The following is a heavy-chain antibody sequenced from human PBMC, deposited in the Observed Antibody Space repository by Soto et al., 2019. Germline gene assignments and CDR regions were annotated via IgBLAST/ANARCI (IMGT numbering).Heavy chain of an antibody. CDR1: GGSISSADYY. V-gene: IGHV4-30-4*01. CDR2: IYYSGST. Sequence: QVQLQESGPGLVKPSQTLSLTCTVSGGSISSADYYWSWIRQPPGKGLEWIGYIYYSGSTYYNPSLRGRPTISVDPSKNQFSLKLSSVTAADTAVYYCARGLRLTAYYFDYWGQGALVTVSS. J-gene: IGHJ4*02. D-gene: IGHD7-27*01. CDR3: ARGLRLTAYYFDY.